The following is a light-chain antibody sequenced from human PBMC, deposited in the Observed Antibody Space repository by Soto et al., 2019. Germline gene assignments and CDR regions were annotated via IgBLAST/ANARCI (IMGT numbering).Light chain of an antibody. Sequence: DIQMTQSPSTLSGSVGDRVTITCRASQTISSWLAWYQQKPGKAPKLLIYKASTLKSGVPSRFSGSGSGTEFTLTITSLHPDDFATYYCQQYISYSALAFGQGTKVDIK. J-gene: IGKJ1*01. CDR1: QTISSW. CDR3: QQYISYSALA. V-gene: IGKV1-5*03. CDR2: KAS.